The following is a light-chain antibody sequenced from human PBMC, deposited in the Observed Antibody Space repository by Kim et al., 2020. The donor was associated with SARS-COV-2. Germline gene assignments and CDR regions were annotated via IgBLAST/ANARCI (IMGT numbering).Light chain of an antibody. CDR2: DNN. CDR1: SSNIGQNY. V-gene: IGLV1-51*01. Sequence: QSVLTQPPSVSAAPGQKVTISCSGSSSNIGQNYVSWYQQFPGTAPKLLIYDNNKRHSGIPDRFSGSKSGTSATLGITGLQTGDEADYYCGTWDSSLNGLVFGGGTQLTV. J-gene: IGLJ2*01. CDR3: GTWDSSLNGLV.